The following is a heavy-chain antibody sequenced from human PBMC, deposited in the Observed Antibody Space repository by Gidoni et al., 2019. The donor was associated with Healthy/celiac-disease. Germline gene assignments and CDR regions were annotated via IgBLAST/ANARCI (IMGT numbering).Heavy chain of an antibody. D-gene: IGHD3-10*01. V-gene: IGHV3-9*01. CDR1: GFTFDDYA. CDR2: ISWNSGSI. J-gene: IGHJ4*02. CDR3: AKGVTMVRGELDY. Sequence: EVQLVESGGGLVQPGRSLRLSCAASGFTFDDYAMHWVRQAPGKGLEWVSGISWNSGSIGYADSVKGRFTISRDNAKNSLYLQMNSLRAEDTALYYCAKGVTMVRGELDYWGQGTLVTVSS.